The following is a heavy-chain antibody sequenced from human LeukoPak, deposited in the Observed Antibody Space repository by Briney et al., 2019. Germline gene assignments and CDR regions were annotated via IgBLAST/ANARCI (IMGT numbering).Heavy chain of an antibody. V-gene: IGHV1-69*06. D-gene: IGHD1-26*01. J-gene: IGHJ2*01. CDR1: GGTFSSYA. Sequence: SVKVSCKASGGTFSSYAISWVRQAPGQGLEWMGGIIPIFGTANYAQKFQGRVTITADKSTSTAYMELSSLRSEDTAVYYCARVEVGFEDWYFDIWGRGTLVTVSS. CDR2: IIPIFGTA. CDR3: ARVEVGFEDWYFDI.